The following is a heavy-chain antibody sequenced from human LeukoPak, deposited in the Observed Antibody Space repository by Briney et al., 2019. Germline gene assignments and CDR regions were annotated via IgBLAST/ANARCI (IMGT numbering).Heavy chain of an antibody. CDR2: ISWNSGSI. D-gene: IGHD3-16*01. CDR3: AKGGTYYYYYYMDV. CDR1: GFTFDDYA. V-gene: IGHV3-9*01. Sequence: PGRSLRLSCAASGFTFDDYAMHWVRQAPGKGLEWVSGISWNSGSIGYADSVKGRFTISRDNDKNSLYLQMNSLRAEDTALYYCAKGGTYYYYYYMDVWGKGTTVTVSS. J-gene: IGHJ6*03.